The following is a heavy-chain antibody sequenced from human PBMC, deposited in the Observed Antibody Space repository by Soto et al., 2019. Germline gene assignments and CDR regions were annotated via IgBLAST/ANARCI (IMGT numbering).Heavy chain of an antibody. J-gene: IGHJ4*02. CDR3: ARSSSSSYTLED. V-gene: IGHV4-34*01. CDR1: GGSFRGYY. Sequence: SETLSLTCAVYGGSFRGYYWSWIRQPPGKGLEWIGEINHSGSTNYNPSLKSRVTISVDTSKNQFSLKLSSVTAADTAVYYCARSSSSSYTLEDWGQGTLVTVSS. D-gene: IGHD3-16*02. CDR2: INHSGST.